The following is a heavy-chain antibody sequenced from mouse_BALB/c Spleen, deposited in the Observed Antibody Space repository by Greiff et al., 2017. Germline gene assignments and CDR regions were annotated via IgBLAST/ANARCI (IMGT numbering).Heavy chain of an antibody. J-gene: IGHJ3*01. Sequence: EVQLQESGPELVKPGASVKMSCKASGYTFTSYVMHWVKQKPGQGLEWIGYINPYNDGTKYNEKFKGKATLTSDKASSTAYMELSSLTSEDSAVYCCTSPYGYAWFAYWGQGTLVTVSA. CDR2: INPYNDGT. CDR3: TSPYGYAWFAY. V-gene: IGHV1-14*01. D-gene: IGHD2-2*01. CDR1: GYTFTSYV.